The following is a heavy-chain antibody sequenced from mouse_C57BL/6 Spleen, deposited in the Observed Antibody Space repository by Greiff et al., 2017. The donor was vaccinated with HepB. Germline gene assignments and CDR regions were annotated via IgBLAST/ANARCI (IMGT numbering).Heavy chain of an antibody. CDR2: IYPGDGDT. Sequence: QVQLKESGPELVKPGASVKISCKASGYAFSSSWMNWVKQRPGKGLEWIGRIYPGDGDTNYNGKFKGKATLTADKSSSTAYMQLSSLTSEDSAVYFCAREVAYDYDEDYFDYWGQGTTLTVSS. V-gene: IGHV1-82*01. D-gene: IGHD2-4*01. CDR1: GYAFSSSW. J-gene: IGHJ2*01. CDR3: AREVAYDYDEDYFDY.